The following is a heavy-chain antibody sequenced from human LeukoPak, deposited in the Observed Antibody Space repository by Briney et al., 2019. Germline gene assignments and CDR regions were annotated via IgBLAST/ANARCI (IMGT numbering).Heavy chain of an antibody. CDR3: AKDLAPDIVVVPAALDY. V-gene: IGHV3-23*01. D-gene: IGHD2-2*01. J-gene: IGHJ4*02. CDR1: GFTFSSYA. CDR2: IIGRGGST. Sequence: GGSLRLSCAASGFTFSSYAMSWVRQAPGKGLEWVSAIIGRGGSTYYADSVKGRFTISRDNSKNTLYLQMNSLRAEDTAVYYCAKDLAPDIVVVPAALDYWGQGTLVTVSS.